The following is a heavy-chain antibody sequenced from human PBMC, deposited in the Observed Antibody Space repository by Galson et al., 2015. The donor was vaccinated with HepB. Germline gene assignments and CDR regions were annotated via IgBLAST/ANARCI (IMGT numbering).Heavy chain of an antibody. J-gene: IGHJ6*02. CDR1: GGSFSGYY. Sequence: ETLSLTCAVYGGSFSGYYWSWIRQPPGKGLEWIGEINHSGSTDYNPSLKSRVTISVDTSKNQFSLKLSSVTAADTAVYYCARKDGSGMDVWGQGTTVTVSS. V-gene: IGHV4-34*01. CDR3: ARKDGSGMDV. D-gene: IGHD6-25*01. CDR2: INHSGST.